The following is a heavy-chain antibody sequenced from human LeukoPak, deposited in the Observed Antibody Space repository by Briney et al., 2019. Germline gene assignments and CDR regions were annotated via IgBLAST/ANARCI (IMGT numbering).Heavy chain of an antibody. CDR3: AKDTSHSSSWYENGFDP. D-gene: IGHD6-13*01. CDR2: ISYDGSNK. J-gene: IGHJ5*02. CDR1: GFTFNTYG. V-gene: IGHV3-30*18. Sequence: PGGSLRLSCAASGFTFNTYGMHWVRQAPGKGLEWVAVISYDGSNKYYADSVKGRFTISRDNSKNTLYLQMNSLRTEDTAVYYCAKDTSHSSSWYENGFDPWGQGTLVTVSS.